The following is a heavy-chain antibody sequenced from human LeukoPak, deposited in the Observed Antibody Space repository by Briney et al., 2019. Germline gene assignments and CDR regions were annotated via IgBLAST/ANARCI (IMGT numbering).Heavy chain of an antibody. J-gene: IGHJ4*02. Sequence: ASVKVSCKVSGYTLTELSMRWVRQAPGKGLEWMGGYDPGDAETIYAQKFQGRVTMTEDTSADTAYMELSSLRSEDTAVYYCATWYYYDTSGYYGYWGQGTLVTVSS. CDR1: GYTLTELS. CDR2: YDPGDAET. CDR3: ATWYYYDTSGYYGY. D-gene: IGHD3-22*01. V-gene: IGHV1-24*01.